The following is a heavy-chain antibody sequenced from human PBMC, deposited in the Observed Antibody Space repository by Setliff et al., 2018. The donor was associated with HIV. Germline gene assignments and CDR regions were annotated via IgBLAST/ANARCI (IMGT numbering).Heavy chain of an antibody. CDR3: AKMTPSYYFYMDA. CDR1: GFTFRNYQ. J-gene: IGHJ6*03. V-gene: IGHV3-21*01. D-gene: IGHD2-15*01. Sequence: PGGSLRLSCAASGFTFRNYQMNWVRQAPGKGLEWVSSITIGRGDVFYADSVQGRFTISRDNAKNSLYLQMHSLRAEDTAIYYCAKMTPSYYFYMDAWGNGTTVTVSS. CDR2: ITIGRGDV.